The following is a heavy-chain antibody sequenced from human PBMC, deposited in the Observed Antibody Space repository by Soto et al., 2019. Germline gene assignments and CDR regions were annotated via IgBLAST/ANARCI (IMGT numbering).Heavy chain of an antibody. V-gene: IGHV3-9*01. J-gene: IGHJ5*01. CDR2: ISYDSGAI. Sequence: SLRLSCAASGFSFHEYAMPWARQAPGKGLEWVSGISYDSGAIGYADSVRGRFTISRDNTRNTLFLHLDSLIIEDTEVFLCVKASGSNPWFDFWGLGTLLAVS. CDR3: VKASGSNPWFDF. D-gene: IGHD2-8*01. CDR1: GFSFHEYA.